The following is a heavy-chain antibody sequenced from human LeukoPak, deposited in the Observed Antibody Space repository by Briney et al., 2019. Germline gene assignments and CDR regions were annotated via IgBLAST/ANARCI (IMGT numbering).Heavy chain of an antibody. CDR2: ISSSSSYI. CDR1: GFTFSSYS. J-gene: IGHJ3*02. CDR3: AREATGLDAFDI. Sequence: GGSLRLSCAASGFTFSSYSMNWVRQAPGKGLEWVSSISSSSSYIYYADSVKGRFTISRDNAKNSLYLQMNSLRAEDTAVYYCAREATGLDAFDIWGQGTMVTVSS. V-gene: IGHV3-21*01. D-gene: IGHD3-10*01.